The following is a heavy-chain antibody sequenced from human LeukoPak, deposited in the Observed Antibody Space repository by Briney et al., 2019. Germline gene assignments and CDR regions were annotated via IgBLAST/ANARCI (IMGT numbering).Heavy chain of an antibody. CDR3: AKVSGLGWHFDY. Sequence: GSLRLSCAASGFSFGNYEMNWVRQAPGKGLEWVSFITTSGSLIYYADSVKGRFTISRDNAKNSLFLHMNSLRAEDTAVYYCAKVSGLGWHFDYWGQGTLVTVSS. CDR2: ITTSGSLI. V-gene: IGHV3-48*03. CDR1: GFSFGNYE. D-gene: IGHD1-26*01. J-gene: IGHJ4*02.